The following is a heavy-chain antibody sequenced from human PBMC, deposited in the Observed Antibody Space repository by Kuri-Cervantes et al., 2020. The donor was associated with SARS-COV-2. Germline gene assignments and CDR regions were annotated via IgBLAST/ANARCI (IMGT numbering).Heavy chain of an antibody. V-gene: IGHV4-39*02. Sequence: SETLSLTCTVSGGSISSYYWGWIRQPPGKGLEWIGSIYYSGSTYYNPSLKSRVTISVDTSKNQFSLKLSSVTAADTAVYYCARDPYYDILTGYSPGWYFDLWGRGTLVTVSS. CDR2: IYYSGST. CDR1: GGSISSYY. J-gene: IGHJ2*01. D-gene: IGHD3-9*01. CDR3: ARDPYYDILTGYSPGWYFDL.